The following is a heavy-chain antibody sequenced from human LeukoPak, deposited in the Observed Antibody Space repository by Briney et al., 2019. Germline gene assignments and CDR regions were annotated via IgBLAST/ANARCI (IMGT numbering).Heavy chain of an antibody. D-gene: IGHD2-2*01. V-gene: IGHV1-69*05. CDR2: IIPIFGTA. J-gene: IGHJ6*03. CDR3: ARAPIVVVPAAVAADYYYYYMDV. CDR1: GGTFSSYA. Sequence: ASVKVSCKASGGTFSSYAISWVRQAPGQGLEWMGEIIPIFGTANHAQKFQGRVTITTDESTSTAYMELSSLRSEDTAVYYCARAPIVVVPAAVAADYYYYYMDVWGKGTTVTVSS.